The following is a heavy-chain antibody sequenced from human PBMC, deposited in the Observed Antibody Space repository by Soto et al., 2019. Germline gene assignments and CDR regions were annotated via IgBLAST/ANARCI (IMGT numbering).Heavy chain of an antibody. D-gene: IGHD1-20*01. Sequence: ASVKVSCKTSGYSFTTYGIIWVRQAPGQGLEWLGWISPSNANTNYAKKFQGRVTMTADTSTSTAYMDLRSLKSDDSAVYYCAKDPVYSSIPADYYYGMDVWGQGTTVTVSS. CDR3: AKDPVYSSIPADYYYGMDV. CDR1: GYSFTTYG. V-gene: IGHV1-18*04. J-gene: IGHJ6*02. CDR2: ISPSNANT.